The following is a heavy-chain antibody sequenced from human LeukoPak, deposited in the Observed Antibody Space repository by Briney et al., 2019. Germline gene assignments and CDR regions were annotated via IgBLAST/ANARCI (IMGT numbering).Heavy chain of an antibody. CDR2: IYYSGST. V-gene: IGHV4-59*08. D-gene: IGHD2-15*01. Sequence: SETLSLTCAVYGGSFSGYYWSWIRQPPGKGLEWIGYIYYSGSTNYNPSLKSRVTISVDTSKNQFSLKLSSVTAADTAVYYCARQAPLSGNYYYGMDVWGQGTTVTVSS. J-gene: IGHJ6*02. CDR1: GGSFSGYY. CDR3: ARQAPLSGNYYYGMDV.